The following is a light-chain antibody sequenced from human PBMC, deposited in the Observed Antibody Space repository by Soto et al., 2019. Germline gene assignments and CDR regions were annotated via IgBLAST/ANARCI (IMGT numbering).Light chain of an antibody. J-gene: IGKJ4*01. CDR1: QSISSW. V-gene: IGKV1-5*03. CDR2: KAS. CDR3: QQYNSYSPLT. Sequence: DIQMTQSPSTLSASVGDIVTITCRASQSISSWLAWYQQKPGKAPRLLIYKASDLESGVPSRFSGSGSGTDFTLTISSLQPDDFATYYCQQYNSYSPLTFGGGTKVDIK.